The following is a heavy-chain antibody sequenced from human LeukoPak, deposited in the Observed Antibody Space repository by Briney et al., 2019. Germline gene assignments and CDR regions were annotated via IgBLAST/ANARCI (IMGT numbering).Heavy chain of an antibody. D-gene: IGHD6-25*01. V-gene: IGHV1-69*05. Sequence: SLKVSCKASGCIFSSYAISWVRQAPGQGLEWMGRIIPIFGTANYAQTFQGRVTITTHESTSTPCMELSRLRSEDTAVYYCARDLRAALSDWGQGTLVTAS. CDR1: GCIFSSYA. CDR3: ARDLRAALSD. CDR2: IIPIFGTA. J-gene: IGHJ4*02.